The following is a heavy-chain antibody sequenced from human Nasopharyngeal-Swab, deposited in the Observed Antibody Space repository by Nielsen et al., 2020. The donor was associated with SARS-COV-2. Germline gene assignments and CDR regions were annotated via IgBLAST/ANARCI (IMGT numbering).Heavy chain of an antibody. D-gene: IGHD6-25*01. CDR2: INHSGST. CDR3: ARGRGSSGLTYHWFDP. Sequence: SETLSLTCAVYGWSFSGYYWSWIRQPPGKGLEWIGEINHSGSTNYNPSLKSRVTISVDTSKNQFSLKLSSVTAADTAVYYCARGRGSSGLTYHWFDPWGQGTLVTVSS. J-gene: IGHJ5*02. V-gene: IGHV4-34*01. CDR1: GWSFSGYY.